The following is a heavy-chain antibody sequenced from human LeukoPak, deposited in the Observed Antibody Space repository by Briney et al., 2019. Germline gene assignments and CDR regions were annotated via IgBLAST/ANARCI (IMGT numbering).Heavy chain of an antibody. J-gene: IGHJ5*02. D-gene: IGHD6-6*01. Sequence: GGSLRLSCAASGFTFSSYAMSWVRQAPGKGLEWVSAISGSGGSTYYADSVKGRFTISRDNSKNSLYLQMNSLRAEDTAVYYCARERYSSSSEGNWFDPWGQGTLVTVSS. CDR3: ARERYSSSSEGNWFDP. CDR2: ISGSGGST. V-gene: IGHV3-23*01. CDR1: GFTFSSYA.